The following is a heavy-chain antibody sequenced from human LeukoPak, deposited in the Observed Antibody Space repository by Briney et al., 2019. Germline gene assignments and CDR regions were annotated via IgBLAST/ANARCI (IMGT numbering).Heavy chain of an antibody. Sequence: GESLRLSCAASGFPVSSNYMTWVRQAPGKGLEWVSVLYSNSITYYADSVKGRFTISRDSSKNTLYLQMNSLRAEDTAVYYCARGINMMIVAPGYWGQGTLVSASS. D-gene: IGHD3-22*01. V-gene: IGHV3-53*01. CDR3: ARGINMMIVAPGY. CDR2: LYSNSIT. CDR1: GFPVSSNY. J-gene: IGHJ4*02.